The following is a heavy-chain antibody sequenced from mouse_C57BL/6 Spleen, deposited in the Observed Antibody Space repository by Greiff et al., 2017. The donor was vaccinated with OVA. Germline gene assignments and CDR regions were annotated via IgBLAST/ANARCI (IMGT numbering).Heavy chain of an antibody. CDR3: ARSPRWRYFDV. D-gene: IGHD1-1*02. Sequence: QVQLQQSGAELVRPGTSVKVSCKASGYAFTNYLIEWVKQRPGQGLEWIGVINPGSGGTNYNEKFKGKATLTADKSSSTAYMQLSSLTSEDSAVYFCARSPRWRYFDVWGTGTTVTVSS. CDR1: GYAFTNYL. V-gene: IGHV1-54*01. CDR2: INPGSGGT. J-gene: IGHJ1*03.